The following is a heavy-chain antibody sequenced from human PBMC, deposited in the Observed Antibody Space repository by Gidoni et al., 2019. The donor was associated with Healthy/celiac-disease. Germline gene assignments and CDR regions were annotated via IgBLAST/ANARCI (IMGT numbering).Heavy chain of an antibody. D-gene: IGHD2-2*02. J-gene: IGHJ2*01. CDR2: ISWNSGSI. CDR1: GFTFDDYA. CDR3: AKLGYCSSTSCYRAPDQAPEYWYFDL. V-gene: IGHV3-9*01. Sequence: EVQLVESGGGLVQPGRSLRLSCAASGFTFDDYALTWVRQGPGKGLEWVSGISWNSGSIGYADSVKGRFTISRDNAKNSLYLQMNSLRAEDTALYYCAKLGYCSSTSCYRAPDQAPEYWYFDLWGRGTLVTVSS.